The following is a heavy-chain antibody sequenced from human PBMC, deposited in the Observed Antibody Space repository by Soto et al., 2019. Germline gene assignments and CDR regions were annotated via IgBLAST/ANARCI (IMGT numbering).Heavy chain of an antibody. D-gene: IGHD1-7*01. CDR2: ISYDGSNK. CDR3: ARDPNWNYLSH. CDR1: GFTVSSYA. Sequence: GGALRRFWAASGFTVSSYAMHWVRQAPGKGLEWVAVISYDGSNKYYADSVKGRFTISRDNSKNTLYLQMNSLRAEDTAVYYCARDPNWNYLSHWGQGTLVTVSS. J-gene: IGHJ4*02. V-gene: IGHV3-30-3*01.